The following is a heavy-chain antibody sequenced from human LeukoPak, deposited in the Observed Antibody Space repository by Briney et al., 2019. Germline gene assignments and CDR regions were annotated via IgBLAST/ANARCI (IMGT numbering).Heavy chain of an antibody. Sequence: GRSLRLSCAASGFTFDDYAMHWVRQAPGKGLEWVSGISWNSGSIGYADSVKGRFTISRDNAKNSLYLQMNSLRAEDTAVYYCAREGAMADYYYYYGMDVWGQGTTVTVSS. CDR3: AREGAMADYYYYYGMDV. J-gene: IGHJ6*02. V-gene: IGHV3-9*01. CDR2: ISWNSGSI. D-gene: IGHD1-26*01. CDR1: GFTFDDYA.